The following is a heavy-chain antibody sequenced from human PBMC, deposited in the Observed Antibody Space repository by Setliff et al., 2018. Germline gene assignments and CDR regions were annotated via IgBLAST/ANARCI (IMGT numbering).Heavy chain of an antibody. V-gene: IGHV4-4*07. CDR1: GGSISRYF. D-gene: IGHD3-16*01. Sequence: SETLSLTCSVSGGSISRYFWNWVRQPAGKGLEWIGRIYSNENTNYNPSLKGRVTMSIDTSKNQLSLKLSSVTAADTAVYYCARSMIQRNYYCGLDVWGQGTTVTVSS. CDR3: ARSMIQRNYYCGLDV. J-gene: IGHJ6*02. CDR2: IYSNENT.